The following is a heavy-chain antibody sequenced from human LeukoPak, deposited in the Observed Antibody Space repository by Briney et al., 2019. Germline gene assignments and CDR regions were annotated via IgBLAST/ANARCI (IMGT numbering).Heavy chain of an antibody. CDR2: IYTSGST. Sequence: SETLSLTCTVSGGSISSYYWSWIRQPAGKGREWIGRIYTSGSTNYNPSLKSRVTMSVDTSKNQFSLKLSSVTAADTAMYCCARVRKFVVVVPAASDPFDIWGQGTMVTVSS. V-gene: IGHV4-4*07. CDR1: GGSISSYY. CDR3: ARVRKFVVVVPAASDPFDI. J-gene: IGHJ3*02. D-gene: IGHD2-2*01.